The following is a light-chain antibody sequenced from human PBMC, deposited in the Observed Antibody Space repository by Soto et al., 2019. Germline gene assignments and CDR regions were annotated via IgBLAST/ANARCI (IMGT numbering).Light chain of an antibody. CDR2: EVS. V-gene: IGLV2-14*01. Sequence: QSVLTQPASVSGSPGQSITISCTGTSSDVGAYNFVSWYQQFPGKAPKLMIYEVSNRSSGVSDRFSGSKSGNTASLIISGLQAEDEADYYCSSQTGSATMVFGGGTKLTVL. CDR3: SSQTGSATMV. J-gene: IGLJ2*01. CDR1: SSDVGAYNF.